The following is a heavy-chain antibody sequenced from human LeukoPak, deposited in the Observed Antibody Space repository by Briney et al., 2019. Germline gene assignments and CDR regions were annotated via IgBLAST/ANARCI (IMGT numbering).Heavy chain of an antibody. CDR2: MNPNSGNT. J-gene: IGHJ4*02. CDR3: ARGSAAMGGGDY. Sequence: GASVKVSCKASGYTFTSYDINWVRQATGQGLEWMGWMNPNSGNTGYAQKFQGRVTMTRNTSISTAYMELSSPRSEDTAVYYCARGSAAMGGGDYWGQGTLVTVSS. D-gene: IGHD5-18*01. V-gene: IGHV1-8*01. CDR1: GYTFTSYD.